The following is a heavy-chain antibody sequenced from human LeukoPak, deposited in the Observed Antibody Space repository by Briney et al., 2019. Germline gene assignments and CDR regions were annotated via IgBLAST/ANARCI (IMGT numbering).Heavy chain of an antibody. D-gene: IGHD2-15*01. CDR1: GFTFSSYW. J-gene: IGHJ5*02. Sequence: GSLRLSCAASGFTFSSYWMSWVRQAPGKGLEWVANIKQDGSEKYYVDSVKGRFTISRDNAKNSLYLQMNSLRAEDTAVYYWARDVKVVVAPRFDPWGRGPLVTVSS. V-gene: IGHV3-7*01. CDR3: ARDVKVVVAPRFDP. CDR2: IKQDGSEK.